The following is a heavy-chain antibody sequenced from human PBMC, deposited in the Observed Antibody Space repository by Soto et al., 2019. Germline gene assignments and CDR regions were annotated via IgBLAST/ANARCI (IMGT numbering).Heavy chain of an antibody. CDR1: GGSISSGGYY. CDR2: IYYSGRT. V-gene: IGHV4-31*03. J-gene: IGHJ3*02. CDR3: ACTRIAVAGADPLSPWGAFDI. D-gene: IGHD6-19*01. Sequence: QVQLQESGPGLVKPSQTLSLTCTVSGGSISSGGYYWSWIRQHPGKGLEWIGYIYYSGRTYYNPFLKSRVTISVDTSKNQFSLKLSSVTAADTAVYYCACTRIAVAGADPLSPWGAFDIWGQGTMVTVSS.